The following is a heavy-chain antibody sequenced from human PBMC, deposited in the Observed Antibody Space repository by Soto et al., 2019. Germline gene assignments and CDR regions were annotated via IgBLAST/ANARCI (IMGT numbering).Heavy chain of an antibody. J-gene: IGHJ6*02. CDR1: GFTFSSYA. D-gene: IGHD6-6*01. V-gene: IGHV3-23*01. CDR3: AREYSSSGYYYYGMDV. CDR2: ISGSGGST. Sequence: GSLRLSCAASGFTFSSYAMSWVRQAPGKGLEWVSAISGSGGSTYYADSVKGRFTISRDNSKNTLYLQMNSLRAEDTAVYYCAREYSSSGYYYYGMDVWGQGTTVTVSS.